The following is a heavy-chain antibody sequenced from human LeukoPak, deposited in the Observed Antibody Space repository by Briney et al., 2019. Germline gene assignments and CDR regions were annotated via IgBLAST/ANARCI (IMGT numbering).Heavy chain of an antibody. V-gene: IGHV3-53*04. CDR3: AMSSSAYYFDY. CDR2: IYSGDST. Sequence: LTGGSLRLSCAASGFTVSSNYMSWVRQAPGKGLEWVSVIYSGDSTYYADSVKGRFTISRHNSKNTLYLQMNSLRAEDTAVYYCAMSSSAYYFDYWGQGTLVTVSS. D-gene: IGHD6-6*01. J-gene: IGHJ4*02. CDR1: GFTVSSNY.